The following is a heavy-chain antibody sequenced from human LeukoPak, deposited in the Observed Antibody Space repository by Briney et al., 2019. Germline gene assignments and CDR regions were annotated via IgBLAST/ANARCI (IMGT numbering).Heavy chain of an antibody. CDR2: INHGGST. V-gene: IGHV4-34*01. J-gene: IGHJ1*01. Sequence: SETLSLTCAVYGGSFSGYYWSWIRQPPGKGLEWIGEINHGGSTNYNPSLKSRVTISVDTSKNQFSLKLSSVTAADTAVYYCARAPGYCSSTSCHYFQHWGQGTLVTVSS. CDR1: GGSFSGYY. CDR3: ARAPGYCSSTSCHYFQH. D-gene: IGHD2-2*01.